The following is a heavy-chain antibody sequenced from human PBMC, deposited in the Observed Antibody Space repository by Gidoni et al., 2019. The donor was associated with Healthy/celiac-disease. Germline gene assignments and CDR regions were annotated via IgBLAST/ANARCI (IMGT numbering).Heavy chain of an antibody. Sequence: ELRLVQSAGGLVKPGRSLLLPCAAAGLTFTRDSMNWVRQAPGKGLEWVSSISSSSSYIYYADSVKGRFTSSRDNAKNSLYLQMNSLRAEDTAVYYCAREKAYYYDSSGYVDYWGQGTLVTVSS. CDR2: ISSSSSYI. V-gene: IGHV3-21*01. J-gene: IGHJ4*02. D-gene: IGHD3-22*01. CDR1: GLTFTRDS. CDR3: AREKAYYYDSSGYVDY.